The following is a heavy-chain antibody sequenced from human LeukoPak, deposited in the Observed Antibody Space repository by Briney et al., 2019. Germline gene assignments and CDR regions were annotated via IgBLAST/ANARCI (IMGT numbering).Heavy chain of an antibody. J-gene: IGHJ4*02. D-gene: IGHD4-23*01. CDR1: GFTFSSYA. Sequence: GSLRLSCAASGFTFSSYAMSWVRQAPGKGLDWVSAISGSGGNTYYADSVKGRFTISRDNSKNTLYLQMNSLRAEDTAVYYCAKDQYGGNPQYYFDYWGQGTLVTVSS. CDR2: ISGSGGNT. V-gene: IGHV3-23*01. CDR3: AKDQYGGNPQYYFDY.